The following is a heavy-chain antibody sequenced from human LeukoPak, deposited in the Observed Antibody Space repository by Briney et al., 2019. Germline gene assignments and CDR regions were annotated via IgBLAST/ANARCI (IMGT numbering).Heavy chain of an antibody. D-gene: IGHD1-1*01. CDR2: IYYSGNT. J-gene: IGHJ5*02. CDR1: GGSITNGGYY. Sequence: RASETLSLTCTVSGGSITNGGYYWSWIRQPAGKGLEWIGSIYYSGNTYYNPSLKSRVTISVDTSKNQFSLKLSSVTAADTAVYYCARWEVQGVEGSTKNWFDPWGQGTLVTVSS. CDR3: ARWEVQGVEGSTKNWFDP. V-gene: IGHV4-39*01.